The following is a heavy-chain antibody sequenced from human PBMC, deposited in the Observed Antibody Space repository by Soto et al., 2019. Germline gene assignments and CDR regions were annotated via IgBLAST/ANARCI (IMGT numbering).Heavy chain of an antibody. J-gene: IGHJ4*02. CDR3: ASQTGYSSSWVDY. CDR1: GGTFSSYT. V-gene: IGHV1-69*02. D-gene: IGHD6-13*01. Sequence: GASVKVSCKASGGTFSSYTISWVRQAPGQGLEWMGRIIPILGIANYAQKFQGRVTITADKSTSTAYMELSSLRSEDTAVYYCASQTGYSSSWVDYWGQGTLVTVSS. CDR2: IIPILGIA.